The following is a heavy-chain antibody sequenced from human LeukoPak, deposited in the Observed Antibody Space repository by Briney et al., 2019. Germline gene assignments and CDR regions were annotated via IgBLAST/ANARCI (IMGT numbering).Heavy chain of an antibody. CDR3: ARDSSGLEDAFDI. CDR2: INPNSGGT. J-gene: IGHJ3*02. V-gene: IGHV1-2*02. Sequence: ASVKVSCKASGYTFTGYYMHWVRQAPGQGLEWMGWINPNSGGTNYAQEFQGRVTMTRDTSISTAYMELSRLRSDDTAVYYCARDSSGLEDAFDIWGQGTMVTVSS. D-gene: IGHD6-19*01. CDR1: GYTFTGYY.